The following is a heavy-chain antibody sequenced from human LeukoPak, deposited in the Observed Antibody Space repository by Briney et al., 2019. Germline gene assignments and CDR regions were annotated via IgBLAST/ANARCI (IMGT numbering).Heavy chain of an antibody. D-gene: IGHD6-19*01. CDR1: GDSISSSTYY. CDR3: ARGGWLPYGAHDY. J-gene: IGHJ4*02. CDR2: IYYSVNT. V-gene: IGHV4-39*07. Sequence: PSETLSLTCTVSGDSISSSTYYWGWIRQPPGKGLEWIGSIYYSVNTYYSPSLKSRVNISLDMSKNQFSLKLSSVTAADTAVYYCARGGWLPYGAHDYWGQGTLVTVSS.